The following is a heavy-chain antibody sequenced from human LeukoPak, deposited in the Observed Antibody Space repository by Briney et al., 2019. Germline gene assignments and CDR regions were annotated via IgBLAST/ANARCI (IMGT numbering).Heavy chain of an antibody. CDR2: IRSKANSYAT. Sequence: PGGSLRLSCAASGFTFSGSAMHWVRQASGKGLEWVGRIRSKANSYATAYAASVKGRFTISRDDSKNTAYLQMNSLRAEDTAVYYSAKGYSSSWSQSAFDYWGQGTLVTVSS. D-gene: IGHD6-13*01. V-gene: IGHV3-73*01. CDR3: AKGYSSSWSQSAFDY. J-gene: IGHJ4*02. CDR1: GFTFSGSA.